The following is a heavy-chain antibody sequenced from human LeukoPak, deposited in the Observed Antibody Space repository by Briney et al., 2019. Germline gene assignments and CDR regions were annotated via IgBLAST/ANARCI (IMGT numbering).Heavy chain of an antibody. CDR2: INPSGGST. CDR1: GYTFTGYY. J-gene: IGHJ5*02. Sequence: GASVKVSCKASGYTFTGYYMHWVRQAPGQGLEWMGIINPSGGSTSYAQKFQGRVTMTRDMSTSTVYMELSSLRSEDTTVYYCARVPTRGGFDPWGQGTLVTVSS. V-gene: IGHV1-46*01. CDR3: ARVPTRGGFDP.